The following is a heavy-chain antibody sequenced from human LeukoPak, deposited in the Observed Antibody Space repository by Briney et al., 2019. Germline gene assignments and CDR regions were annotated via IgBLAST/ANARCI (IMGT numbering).Heavy chain of an antibody. CDR3: ARGEYDFWSGYLNYCYYYMDV. J-gene: IGHJ6*03. CDR2: ISAYNGNT. D-gene: IGHD3-3*01. V-gene: IGHV1-18*01. Sequence: ASVKVSCKASGYTFTSYGISWVRQAPGQGLEWMGWISAYNGNTNYAQKLQGRVTMTTDTSTSTAYMELRSLRSDDTAVYYCARGEYDFWSGYLNYCYYYMDVWGKGTTVTVSS. CDR1: GYTFTSYG.